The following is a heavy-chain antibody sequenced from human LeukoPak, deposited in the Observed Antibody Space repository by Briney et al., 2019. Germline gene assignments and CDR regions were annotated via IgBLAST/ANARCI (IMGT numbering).Heavy chain of an antibody. CDR1: GFTFSSYA. Sequence: GGSLRLSCAASGFTFSSYAMHWVRQAPGKGLEWVAVISYDGSNKYYADSVKGRFTISRDNSKNTLYLQMNSLRAEDTAVYYCARTPCRSGGSCYLYFDYWGQGTLVTVSS. V-gene: IGHV3-30-3*01. CDR3: ARTPCRSGGSCYLYFDY. D-gene: IGHD2-15*01. J-gene: IGHJ4*02. CDR2: ISYDGSNK.